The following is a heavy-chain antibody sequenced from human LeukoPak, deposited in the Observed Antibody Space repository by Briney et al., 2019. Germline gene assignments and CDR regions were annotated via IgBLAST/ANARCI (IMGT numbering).Heavy chain of an antibody. D-gene: IGHD3-10*01. CDR2: IYYTGNT. J-gene: IGHJ5*02. CDR3: ARRVLGLYYYGSGSHNWFDP. V-gene: IGHV4-39*07. CDR1: GDSIIGYY. Sequence: PSETLSLTCSVSGDSIIGYYWGWIRQPPGKGLEWIGNIYYTGNTYYNSSLKSRVTISLDTSKNQFSLKLSSVTAADTAVYYCARRVLGLYYYGSGSHNWFDPWGQGTLVTVSS.